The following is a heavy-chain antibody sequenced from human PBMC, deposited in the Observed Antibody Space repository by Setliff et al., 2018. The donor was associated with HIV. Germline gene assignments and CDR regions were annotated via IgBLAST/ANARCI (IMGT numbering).Heavy chain of an antibody. CDR3: ARHRGSSSGGPGEIDY. Sequence: SETLSLTCDVSGVSITNSNWWTWVRQAPGKGLEWIGEVSHSGSTNYNPSLKSRATISVDKSKNQFSLELNSVTAADTAVYYCARHRGSSSGGPGEIDYWGQGTLVTVSS. D-gene: IGHD3-10*01. CDR2: VSHSGST. J-gene: IGHJ4*02. CDR1: GVSITNSNW. V-gene: IGHV4-4*02.